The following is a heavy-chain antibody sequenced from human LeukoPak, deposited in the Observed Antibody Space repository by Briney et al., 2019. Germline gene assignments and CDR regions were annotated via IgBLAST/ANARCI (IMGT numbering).Heavy chain of an antibody. Sequence: PSETLSLTCIVSGGSISSYYWSWIRQPPGKGLEWIGYIYYSGSTNYKPSLKSRVTISVDTSKNQFSLKLSSVTAADTAVYYCAKGGKWDVTPFDYWGQGTLVTVSS. CDR2: IYYSGST. CDR1: GGSISSYY. J-gene: IGHJ4*02. D-gene: IGHD1-26*01. V-gene: IGHV4-59*01. CDR3: AKGGKWDVTPFDY.